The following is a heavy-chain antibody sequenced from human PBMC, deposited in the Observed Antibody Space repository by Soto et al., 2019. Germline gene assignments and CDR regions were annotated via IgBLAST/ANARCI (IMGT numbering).Heavy chain of an antibody. CDR2: IYPGDSDT. J-gene: IGHJ6*02. CDR3: ARHGAPYCSSTSCYNSYYGTDV. V-gene: IGHV5-51*01. D-gene: IGHD2-2*02. CDR1: GYSFTSYW. Sequence: GESLKISCKGSGYSFTSYWIGWVRQMPGKGLEWMGIIYPGDSDTRYSPSFQGQVTISADKSISTAYLQWSSLKASDTAMYYCARHGAPYCSSTSCYNSYYGTDVWGQGTTVTVSS.